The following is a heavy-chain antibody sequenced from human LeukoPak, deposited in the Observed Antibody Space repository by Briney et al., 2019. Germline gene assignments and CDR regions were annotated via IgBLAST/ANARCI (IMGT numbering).Heavy chain of an antibody. Sequence: GASVKISCKAFGYTFTSYYVHWVRQAPGQGLEWMGIINPSGGTNYAQKFQCRVTMTRDTSTSTVYMELSSLRSEDTAVYYCARGTPGYSSVWGQGTLVTVSS. J-gene: IGHJ4*02. V-gene: IGHV1-46*01. CDR1: GYTFTSYY. CDR2: INPSGGT. CDR3: ARGTPGYSSV. D-gene: IGHD6-19*01.